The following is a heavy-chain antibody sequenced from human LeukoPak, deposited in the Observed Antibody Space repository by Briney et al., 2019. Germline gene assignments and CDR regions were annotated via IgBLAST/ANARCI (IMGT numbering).Heavy chain of an antibody. D-gene: IGHD2-2*01. CDR2: INPSGGST. Sequence: GALVKVSCKASGYTFTSYYMHWVRQAPGQGLEWMGIINPSGGSTSYAQKFQGRVTITADESTGTAYMELSSLRSEDTAVYYCARDRGPAALSDAFDIWGQGTMVTVSS. J-gene: IGHJ3*02. CDR1: GYTFTSYY. CDR3: ARDRGPAALSDAFDI. V-gene: IGHV1-46*01.